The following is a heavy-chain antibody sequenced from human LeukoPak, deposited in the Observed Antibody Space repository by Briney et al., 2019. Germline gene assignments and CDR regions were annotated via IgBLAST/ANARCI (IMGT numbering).Heavy chain of an antibody. J-gene: IGHJ3*02. CDR3: ARANQWLDDAFDI. Sequence: GALRPSRATSGFTLSSYWMSWGRQAPGKGLEWVANIKQDGSEKYYVDSVKGRFTISRDNAKNSLYLQMNSLRAEDTAVYYYARANQWLDDAFDIWGQGTMVTVSS. V-gene: IGHV3-7*01. CDR2: IKQDGSEK. CDR1: GFTLSSYW. D-gene: IGHD6-19*01.